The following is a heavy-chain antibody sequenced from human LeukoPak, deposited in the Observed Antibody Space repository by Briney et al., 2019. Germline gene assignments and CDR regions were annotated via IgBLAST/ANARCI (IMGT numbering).Heavy chain of an antibody. CDR1: GGSISSYY. D-gene: IGHD4-17*01. Sequence: SETLSLTCTVSGGSISSYYWSWIRQPPGKGLEWIGCIYYSGSTNYNPSLKSRVTISVDTSKNQFSLKLSSVTAADTAVYYCARWATVTTSAFWFDPWGQGTLVTVSS. CDR3: ARWATVTTSAFWFDP. CDR2: IYYSGST. J-gene: IGHJ5*02. V-gene: IGHV4-59*08.